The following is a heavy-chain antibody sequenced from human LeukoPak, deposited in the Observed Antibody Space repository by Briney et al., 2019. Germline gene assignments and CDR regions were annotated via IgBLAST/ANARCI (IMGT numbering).Heavy chain of an antibody. Sequence: PSETLSLTCAVSGGSISSSNWWSWVRQPPGKGLEWIGEIYHSGSTNYNPSLKSRVTISVDKSKNQFSLKLSSVTAADTAVYYCARIWLAYCGGDCYEPWGQGILVTVSS. J-gene: IGHJ5*02. CDR3: ARIWLAYCGGDCYEP. CDR1: GGSISSSNW. CDR2: IYHSGST. D-gene: IGHD2-21*01. V-gene: IGHV4-4*02.